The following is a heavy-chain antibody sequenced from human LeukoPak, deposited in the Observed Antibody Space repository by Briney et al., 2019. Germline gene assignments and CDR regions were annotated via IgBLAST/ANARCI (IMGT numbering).Heavy chain of an antibody. CDR2: ISSSSSYI. CDR1: GFTFSSYN. Sequence: GGSLRLSCAASGFTFSSYNMTWVRQAPGKGLEWVSSISSSSSYIYYADSVKGRFTISRDNAKNSLYLQMNSLRGEDTAVYYCARDKIAAAGTDYYYGMDVWGQGTTVTVSS. CDR3: ARDKIAAAGTDYYYGMDV. V-gene: IGHV3-21*01. D-gene: IGHD6-13*01. J-gene: IGHJ6*02.